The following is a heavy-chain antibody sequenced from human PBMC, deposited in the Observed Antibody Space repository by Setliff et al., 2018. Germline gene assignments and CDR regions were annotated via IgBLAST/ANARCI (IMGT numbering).Heavy chain of an antibody. J-gene: IGHJ3*02. Sequence: SETLSLTCTVSGGSMTSYYWTWIRQPPGEGLEWIGCIFYSGNTEYNPSLKSRVTISVDTSKSQFSLKLTSVTAADTAVYYCARIRGPTGNCQEAFDIWSEGTMVTVSS. CDR2: IFYSGNT. CDR1: GGSMTSYY. V-gene: IGHV4-59*01. D-gene: IGHD1-1*01. CDR3: ARIRGPTGNCQEAFDI.